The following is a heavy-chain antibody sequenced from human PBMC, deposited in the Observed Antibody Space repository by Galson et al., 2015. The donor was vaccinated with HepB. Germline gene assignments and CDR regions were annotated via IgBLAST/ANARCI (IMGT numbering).Heavy chain of an antibody. D-gene: IGHD6-13*01. CDR3: ARVPLLHDGYSSSWSNYYYYYGMDV. Sequence: SLRLSCAVSGFTFSSYWMSWVRQAPGKGLEWVANIKQDGSEKYYVDSVKGRFTISRDNAKNSLYLQMNSLRAEDTAVYYCARVPLLHDGYSSSWSNYYYYYGMDVWGQGTTVTVSS. CDR2: IKQDGSEK. V-gene: IGHV3-7*03. J-gene: IGHJ6*02. CDR1: GFTFSSYW.